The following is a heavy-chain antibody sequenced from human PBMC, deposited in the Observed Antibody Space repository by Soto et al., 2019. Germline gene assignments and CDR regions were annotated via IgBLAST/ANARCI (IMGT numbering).Heavy chain of an antibody. J-gene: IGHJ4*02. CDR2: IYYSGRA. V-gene: IGHV4-59*01. Sequence: QVQLQESGPGLVKPSETLSLTCTVSGGSISSYYWSWIRQPPGKGLKWIGYIYYSGRANYNPSPRSRVTISVGTSKRQIPLMLSPVTAADTAVYYCARVVTYYYDSSCYYPEYYFDYWGQGTLVTVSS. D-gene: IGHD3-22*01. CDR1: GGSISSYY. CDR3: ARVVTYYYDSSCYYPEYYFDY.